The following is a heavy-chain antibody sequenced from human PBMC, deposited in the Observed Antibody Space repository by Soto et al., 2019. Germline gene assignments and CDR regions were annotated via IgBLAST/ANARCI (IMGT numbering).Heavy chain of an antibody. CDR2: ISAYNGNT. Sequence: QVQLVQSGAEVKKPGASVKVSCKASGYTFTSYGISWVRQAPGQGLERMGWISAYNGNTNYAQKLQGRVTMTTDTSASTAYMELRSLRSDDTAVYYCEGDSDYYDTWYYGMDVWGQGTTVTVSS. V-gene: IGHV1-18*04. CDR3: EGDSDYYDTWYYGMDV. D-gene: IGHD3-22*01. CDR1: GYTFTSYG. J-gene: IGHJ6*02.